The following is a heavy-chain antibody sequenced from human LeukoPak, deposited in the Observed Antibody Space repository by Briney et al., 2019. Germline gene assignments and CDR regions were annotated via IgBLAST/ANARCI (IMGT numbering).Heavy chain of an antibody. J-gene: IGHJ5*01. CDR1: GSTFNTYG. V-gene: IGHV3-30*02. CDR3: AKEWNNWNYENWFDS. CDR2: IRFDGSDK. D-gene: IGHD1-7*01. Sequence: GASLRLSCAAAGSTFNTYGMHWVRQAPGKGLEWVAFIRFDGSDKYYAYSVNALFTISRDTSKSNLYLQMNSLRCEDTAVYYCAKEWNNWNYENWFDSWGQGTLVTVSS.